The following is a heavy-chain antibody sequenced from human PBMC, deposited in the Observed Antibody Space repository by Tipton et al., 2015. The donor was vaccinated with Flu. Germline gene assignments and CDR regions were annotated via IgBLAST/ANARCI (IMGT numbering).Heavy chain of an antibody. CDR3: ARDGGSSYYRNYVLSWFDP. V-gene: IGHV4-4*07. CDR1: GGSISSYY. J-gene: IGHJ5*02. CDR2: IYTSGST. Sequence: TLSLTCTVSGGSISSYYWSWIRQPAGKGLEWIGRIYTSGSTNYNPSLKSRVTMSVDTSKNKISLTLSSVTAADTAVYYCARDGGSSYYRNYVLSWFDPWGQGTLVTVSS. D-gene: IGHD2-15*01.